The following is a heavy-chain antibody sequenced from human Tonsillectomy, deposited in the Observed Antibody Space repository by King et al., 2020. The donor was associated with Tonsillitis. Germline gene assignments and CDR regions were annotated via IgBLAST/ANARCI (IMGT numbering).Heavy chain of an antibody. D-gene: IGHD2-2*01. CDR2: IDHSGST. J-gene: IGHJ4*02. V-gene: IGHV4-34*01. Sequence: VQLQQWGAGLLKPSETLSLTCAVYGASLSGYHWSWIRQPPGKGLEWTGEIDHSGSTNYNPSLKSRVTISVDTSMNQFSLKLSSVTAADTAVYYCARVIGSSTYYSDYWGQGTLVTVSS. CDR3: ARVIGSSTYYSDY. CDR1: GASLSGYH.